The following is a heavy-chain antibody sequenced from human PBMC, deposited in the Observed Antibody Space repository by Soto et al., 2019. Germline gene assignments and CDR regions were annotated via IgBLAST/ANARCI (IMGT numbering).Heavy chain of an antibody. CDR3: ARDRQLFGELSTSNWFDP. CDR1: GFTFSSYG. Sequence: GGSLRLSCAASGFTFSSYGMHWVRQAPGKGLEWVAVIWYDGSNKYYVDSVKGRFTISRDNSKNTLYLQMNSLRAEDTAVYYCARDRQLFGELSTSNWFDPWGQGTLVTVSS. D-gene: IGHD3-10*02. J-gene: IGHJ5*02. V-gene: IGHV3-33*01. CDR2: IWYDGSNK.